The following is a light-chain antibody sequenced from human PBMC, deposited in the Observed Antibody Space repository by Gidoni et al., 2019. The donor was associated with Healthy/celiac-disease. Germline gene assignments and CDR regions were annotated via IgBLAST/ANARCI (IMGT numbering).Light chain of an antibody. V-gene: IGKV1-39*01. CDR3: QQSYSTPMCS. CDR2: AAS. CDR1: QSISSY. Sequence: DIQMTQSPSSLSASVGDRVTITCRASQSISSYLNWYQQKPGKAPKLLIYAASSLQSGVPSRFSGSGSGTDVTPTISSLQPEDVATYYCQQSYSTPMCSFGQGTKLEIK. J-gene: IGKJ2*04.